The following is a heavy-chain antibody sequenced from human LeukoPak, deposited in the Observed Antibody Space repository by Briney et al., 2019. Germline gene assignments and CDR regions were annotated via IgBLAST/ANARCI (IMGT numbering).Heavy chain of an antibody. Sequence: GASVKVSCKASGYTFTSYGINWVRQATGQGLEWMGWMNPNSGNTGYAQKFQGRVTMTRNTSISTAYMELSSLRSEDTAVYYCARAGSDSSGYLDNWFDPWGQGTLVTVSS. CDR2: MNPNSGNT. D-gene: IGHD3-22*01. CDR1: GYTFTSYG. J-gene: IGHJ5*02. CDR3: ARAGSDSSGYLDNWFDP. V-gene: IGHV1-8*02.